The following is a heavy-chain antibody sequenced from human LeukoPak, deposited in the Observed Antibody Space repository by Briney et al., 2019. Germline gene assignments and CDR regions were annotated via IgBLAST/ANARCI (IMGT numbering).Heavy chain of an antibody. V-gene: IGHV3-23*01. CDR3: AKDQGEGYDLGYY. Sequence: GGSLTLSCAASGFTFSSYAMSWVRQAPGKGLEWVSAISGSGGSTYYADSVKGRFTISRDNSKNTLYLQMNSLRAEDTAVYYCAKDQGEGYDLGYYWGQGTLVTVSS. D-gene: IGHD5-12*01. CDR2: ISGSGGST. J-gene: IGHJ4*02. CDR1: GFTFSSYA.